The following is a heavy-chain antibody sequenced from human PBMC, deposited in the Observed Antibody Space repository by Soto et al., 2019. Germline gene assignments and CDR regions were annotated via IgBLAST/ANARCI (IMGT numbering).Heavy chain of an antibody. CDR1: GGSISLERFY. CDR2: VSHTGAT. CDR3: APVFSSAHITSYDF. J-gene: IGHJ4*02. Sequence: QVQLQESGPGLVKPSETLSLTCTVSGGSISLERFYWTWIRQPPGKGLEWIGYVSHTGATNYNPPLQSRVDISVDTSRNQFSLKLRSLSAADTAVYFCAPVFSSAHITSYDFWGQGTLVSVSS. V-gene: IGHV4-61*01. D-gene: IGHD2-21*01.